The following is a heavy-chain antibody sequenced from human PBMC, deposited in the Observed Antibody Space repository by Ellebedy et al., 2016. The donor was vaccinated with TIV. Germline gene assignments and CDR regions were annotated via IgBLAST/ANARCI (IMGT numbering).Heavy chain of an antibody. CDR2: INSDGSST. J-gene: IGHJ6*03. V-gene: IGHV3-74*01. Sequence: GESLKISXAASGLTFSSYWMHWVRQAPGKGLVWVSRINSDGSSTSYADSVKGRFTISRDNAKNTLYLQMNSLRAEDTAVYYCARVACSSTSCYGYHYYYYMDVWGKGTTVTVSS. CDR1: GLTFSSYW. D-gene: IGHD2-2*01. CDR3: ARVACSSTSCYGYHYYYYMDV.